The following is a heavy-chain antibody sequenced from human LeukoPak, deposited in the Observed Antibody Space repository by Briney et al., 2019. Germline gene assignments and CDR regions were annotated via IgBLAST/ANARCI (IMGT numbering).Heavy chain of an antibody. CDR2: IMPIFGTA. D-gene: IGHD5-12*01. CDR3: ARVEKISGYDYGFDP. V-gene: IGHV1-69*13. J-gene: IGHJ5*02. Sequence: SVKVSCKASGGTFSSYAISWVRQAPGQGLEWMGGIMPIFGTANYAQKFQGRVTITADESTSTAYMELSSLRSEDTAMYYCARVEKISGYDYGFDPWGQGTLVTVSS. CDR1: GGTFSSYA.